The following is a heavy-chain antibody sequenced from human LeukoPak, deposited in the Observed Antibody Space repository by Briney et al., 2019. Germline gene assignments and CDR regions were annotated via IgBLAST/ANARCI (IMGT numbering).Heavy chain of an antibody. V-gene: IGHV3-20*04. CDR2: INWNGGST. J-gene: IGHJ4*02. D-gene: IGHD3-22*01. Sequence: SGGSLRLSCAASGFTFDDYGMSWVRQAPGKGLEWVSGINWNGGSTGYADSVKGRFTISRDNSKNTLYLQMNSLRAEDTAVYYCARWGITMIVVAPGEGLDYWGQGTLVTVSS. CDR1: GFTFDDYG. CDR3: ARWGITMIVVAPGEGLDY.